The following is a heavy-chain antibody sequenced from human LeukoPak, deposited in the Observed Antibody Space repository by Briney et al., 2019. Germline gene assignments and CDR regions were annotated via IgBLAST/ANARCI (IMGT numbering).Heavy chain of an antibody. D-gene: IGHD3-3*01. CDR1: GFTFPTYS. Sequence: GGPLRLSCIAPGFTFPTYSMAWVRQAPGKALDGFSSINAAGDDIYYADSVKGRFSISRDNLKNTLYLQMHSLRAEDREIYYCAKGIFGVIHNGIDVWGQGTAVTVSS. J-gene: IGHJ6*02. CDR3: AKGIFGVIHNGIDV. V-gene: IGHV3-23*01. CDR2: INAAGDDI.